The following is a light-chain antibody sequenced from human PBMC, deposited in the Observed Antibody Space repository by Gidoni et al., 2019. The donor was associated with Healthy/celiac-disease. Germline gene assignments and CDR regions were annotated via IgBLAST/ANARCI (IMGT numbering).Light chain of an antibody. CDR2: DAS. J-gene: IGKJ5*01. Sequence: IVLTQSPATLSLSPGERATISCRASQSVSRYLAWYQQKPGQDPRLLIYDASNRATGIPARFSGSGSGTDFTLTISSLEPEDFAVYYCQQRSNWITFGQGTRLEIK. CDR1: QSVSRY. V-gene: IGKV3-11*01. CDR3: QQRSNWIT.